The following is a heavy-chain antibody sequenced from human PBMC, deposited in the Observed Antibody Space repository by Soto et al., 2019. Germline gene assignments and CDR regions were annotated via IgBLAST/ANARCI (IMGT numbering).Heavy chain of an antibody. CDR2: IIPIFGPA. CDR1: GGTFSTYT. V-gene: IGHV1-69*01. J-gene: IGHJ4*02. CDR3: ARVDGSGYYYAY. D-gene: IGHD3-22*01. Sequence: QVQLVQPGAEVKKPGSSVKVSCKASGGTFSTYTISWVRQAPGQGLEWMGGIIPIFGPADYAQKFQGRVTITADESTSTAYMELSSLRSEDTAVYYCARVDGSGYYYAYWGQGTLVTVSS.